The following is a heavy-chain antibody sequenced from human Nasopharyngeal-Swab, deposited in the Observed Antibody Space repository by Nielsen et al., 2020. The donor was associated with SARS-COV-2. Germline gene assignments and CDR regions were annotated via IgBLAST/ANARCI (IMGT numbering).Heavy chain of an antibody. D-gene: IGHD3-10*01. CDR1: GFTFRTNA. CDR2: IGNSDETT. CDR3: ARGGVWFGELGLDY. Sequence: GESLKISCAASGFTFRTNAMSWVRRAPGRGLEWVSAIGNSDETTYADSVRGRFTISRDTSNNKLNLQMTSLRAEDTAVYYCARGGVWFGELGLDYWGQGTLVTVSS. V-gene: IGHV3-23*01. J-gene: IGHJ4*02.